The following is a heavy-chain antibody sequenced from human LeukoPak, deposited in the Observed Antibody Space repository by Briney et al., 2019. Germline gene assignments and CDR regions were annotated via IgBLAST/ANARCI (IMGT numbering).Heavy chain of an antibody. CDR2: SSTSGRTI. CDR1: GFTFSSYE. Sequence: PGGTLRISCAASGFTFSSYEMKWVRQAPGKGLEWVSYSSTSGRTIYYADSVKGRFTISRDNAKNSLYLQMNSLRAEDTAVYYGARDRYDFWSGSPYGMDVWGQGTTVTVSS. D-gene: IGHD3-3*01. J-gene: IGHJ6*02. CDR3: ARDRYDFWSGSPYGMDV. V-gene: IGHV3-48*03.